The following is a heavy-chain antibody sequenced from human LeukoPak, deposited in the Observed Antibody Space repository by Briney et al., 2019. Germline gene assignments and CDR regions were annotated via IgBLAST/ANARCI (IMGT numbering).Heavy chain of an antibody. D-gene: IGHD2-21*02. Sequence: GGSLRLTCAASGFTFSSYAMSWVSQAPGKGLERVTAISGSGGSTYYADSVKGRFTISRDNSKNTLYLQMNSLRAEDTAVYYCAKDPCGGDCYGGPLPFDYWGQGTLVTVSS. CDR2: ISGSGGST. J-gene: IGHJ4*02. CDR1: GFTFSSYA. CDR3: AKDPCGGDCYGGPLPFDY. V-gene: IGHV3-23*01.